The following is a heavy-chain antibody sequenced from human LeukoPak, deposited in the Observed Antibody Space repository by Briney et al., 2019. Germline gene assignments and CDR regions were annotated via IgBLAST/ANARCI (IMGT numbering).Heavy chain of an antibody. V-gene: IGHV3-64*02. J-gene: IGHJ4*02. CDR2: ISNNGGST. D-gene: IGHD4-17*01. Sequence: PGGSLRLSCSVSGFTFSSYAMHWVRQGPGKGLEYVSSISNNGGSTYYADSVKGRFTISRDNSKNTLYLQMGSLRAEDMAVYYCARSEQQDFGDYEFDYWGQGTLVTVSS. CDR3: ARSEQQDFGDYEFDY. CDR1: GFTFSSYA.